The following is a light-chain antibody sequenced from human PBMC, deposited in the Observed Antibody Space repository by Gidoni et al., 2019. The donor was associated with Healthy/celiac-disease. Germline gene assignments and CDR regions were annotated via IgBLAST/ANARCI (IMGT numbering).Light chain of an antibody. V-gene: IGLV3-1*01. J-gene: IGLJ2*01. CDR3: QAWDSSAADVV. CDR2: QDN. CDR1: KLGDKS. Sequence: YELTQPPSVSVSPGQTATITCSGDKLGDKSASWYQQKPGQSPVLVIYQDNKRPSGIPERYSGSHSGNTATLTISGTQAMDEADYYCQAWDSSAADVVFGGGTKLTVL.